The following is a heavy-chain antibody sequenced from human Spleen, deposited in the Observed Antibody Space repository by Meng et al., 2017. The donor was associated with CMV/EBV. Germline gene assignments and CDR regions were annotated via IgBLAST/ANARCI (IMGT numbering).Heavy chain of an antibody. D-gene: IGHD5-18*01. CDR3: ARGNGYSYGCYFDH. CDR1: GGSSSGYY. J-gene: IGHJ4*02. CDR2: FNYNGIT. V-gene: IGHV4-59*01. Sequence: SETLSLTCTVSGGSSSGYYWSWIRQPPGKGLQWIGWFNYNGITKYHPSLQTRVTIYGDPSKTQLSLSLNSVTAADTAVYFCARGNGYSYGCYFDHWGRGALVTVSS.